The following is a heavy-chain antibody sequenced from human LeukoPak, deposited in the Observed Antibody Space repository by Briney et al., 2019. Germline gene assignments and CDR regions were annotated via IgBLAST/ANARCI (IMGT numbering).Heavy chain of an antibody. D-gene: IGHD3-22*01. CDR2: ISGSGGST. J-gene: IGHJ4*02. V-gene: IGHV3-23*01. Sequence: PGGSLRLSCAASGFTFSSYGMSWVRQAPGKGLEWVSAISGSGGSTYYADSVKGRFTISRDNSKNTLYLQMNSLRAEDTAVYYCAIPRPYYYDSSGYSDYWGQGTLVTASS. CDR1: GFTFSSYG. CDR3: AIPRPYYYDSSGYSDY.